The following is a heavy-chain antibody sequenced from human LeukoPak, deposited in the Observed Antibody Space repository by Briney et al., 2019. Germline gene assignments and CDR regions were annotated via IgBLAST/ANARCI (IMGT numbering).Heavy chain of an antibody. D-gene: IGHD2-15*01. J-gene: IGHJ4*02. Sequence: GGALRLSCAASGFTFSSYYLHWVRQVPGKGPVWVSRISSDGSSTSYADSVKGRSTISRDNSKNTLYLQMNSLRAEDTAVYYCAKDSGGYCSGGSCYLDYWGQGTLVTVSS. CDR3: AKDSGGYCSGGSCYLDY. CDR2: ISSDGSST. CDR1: GFTFSSYY. V-gene: IGHV3-74*01.